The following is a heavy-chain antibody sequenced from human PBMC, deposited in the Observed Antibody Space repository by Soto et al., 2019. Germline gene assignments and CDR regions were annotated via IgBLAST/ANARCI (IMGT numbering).Heavy chain of an antibody. CDR1: GGTFSSYA. J-gene: IGHJ5*02. CDR2: IIAIFGTA. Sequence: SVKVSCKASGGTFSSYAMSWVRQAPGQGLEWMGGIIAIFGTANYAQKFQGRVTITADESTSTAYMELSTLTSDDTAVYYCAIDTAQYYDILTGRPSNWFDPWGQGTLVTVSS. D-gene: IGHD3-9*01. CDR3: AIDTAQYYDILTGRPSNWFDP. V-gene: IGHV1-69*13.